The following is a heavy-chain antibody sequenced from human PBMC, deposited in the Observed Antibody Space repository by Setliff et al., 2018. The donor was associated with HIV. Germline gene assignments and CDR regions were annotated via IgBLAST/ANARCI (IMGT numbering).Heavy chain of an antibody. CDR3: ARAPRIFPEFNNPHPHFDH. D-gene: IGHD3-3*01. V-gene: IGHV1-18*01. Sequence: ASVKVSCKASGYTFTSYDISWVRQAPGQGLEWMGWISAYNGNTNYAQKLQGRVTMTTDTSTSTAYMELRGLISDDTAVYFCARAPRIFPEFNNPHPHFDHWGQGTLVTVSS. CDR2: ISAYNGNT. J-gene: IGHJ4*02. CDR1: GYTFTSYD.